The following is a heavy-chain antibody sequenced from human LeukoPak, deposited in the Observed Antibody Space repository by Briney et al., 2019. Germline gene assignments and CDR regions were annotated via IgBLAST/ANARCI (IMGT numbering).Heavy chain of an antibody. J-gene: IGHJ5*02. CDR1: GGSISLHY. V-gene: IGHV4-59*11. CDR2: IYYSGST. D-gene: IGHD3-22*01. CDR3: ARGSGYQNNWFDP. Sequence: SETLSLTCTVSGGSISLHYWSWIRQPPGKGLECIGYIYYSGSTNYNPSLRSRVTISVDTSKNQLSLKLSSVTAADTAVYYCARGSGYQNNWFDPWGQGTLVTVSS.